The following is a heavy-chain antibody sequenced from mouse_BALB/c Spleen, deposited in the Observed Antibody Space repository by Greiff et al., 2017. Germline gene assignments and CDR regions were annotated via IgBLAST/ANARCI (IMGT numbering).Heavy chain of an antibody. CDR2: ISDGGSYT. CDR3: AREMITARDYYAMDY. V-gene: IGHV5-4*02. D-gene: IGHD2-4*01. CDR1: GFTFSDYY. Sequence: EVQLVESGGGLVKPGGSLKLSCAASGFTFSDYYMYWVRQTPEKRLEWVATISDGGSYTYYPDSVKGRFTISRDNAKNNLYLQMSSLKSEDTAMYYCAREMITARDYYAMDYWGQGTSVTVSS. J-gene: IGHJ4*01.